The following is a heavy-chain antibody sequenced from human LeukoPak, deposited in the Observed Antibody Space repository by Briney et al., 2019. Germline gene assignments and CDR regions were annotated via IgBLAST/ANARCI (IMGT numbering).Heavy chain of an antibody. Sequence: SETLSLTCTVSGGSISSYYWSWIRQPAGKGLEWIGRIYTSGSTNYNPSLKSRVTMSVDTSKNQFSLKLSSVTAADTAVYYCARDTTLQDRLQKRYYYMDVWGKGTTVTVSS. J-gene: IGHJ6*03. CDR3: ARDTTLQDRLQKRYYYMDV. D-gene: IGHD4-11*01. V-gene: IGHV4-4*07. CDR2: IYTSGST. CDR1: GGSISSYY.